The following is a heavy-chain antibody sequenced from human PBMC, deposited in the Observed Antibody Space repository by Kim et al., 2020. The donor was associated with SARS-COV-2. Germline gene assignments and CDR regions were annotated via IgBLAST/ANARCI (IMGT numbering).Heavy chain of an antibody. V-gene: IGHV4-34*01. CDR3: ARVRGVTVLLGYYYFGMDV. J-gene: IGHJ6*02. CDR1: GGSFRGYY. CDR2: INHSGST. Sequence: SETLSLTCAVYGGSFRGYYWSWIRQPPGKGLEWIGEINHSGSTNYNPSLKSRVTISVDTSKNQFSLKLSSVTAADTAVYYCARVRGVTVLLGYYYFGMDVWGQGTTVTVSS. D-gene: IGHD3-10*01.